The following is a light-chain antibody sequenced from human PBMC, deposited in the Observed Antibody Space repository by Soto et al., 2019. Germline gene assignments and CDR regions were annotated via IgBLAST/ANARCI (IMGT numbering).Light chain of an antibody. J-gene: IGKJ1*01. V-gene: IGKV3-11*01. CDR1: QSVSNY. CDR3: QQRSNWPPWT. CDR2: DAS. Sequence: EIVLTXXPATLSLSPGERATLSCRASQSVSNYLAWYQQKPGQAPRLLIYDASNRATGIPARFSGSGSGTDFTLTISSLEPEDFAVYYCQQRSNWPPWTFGQGTKVEIK.